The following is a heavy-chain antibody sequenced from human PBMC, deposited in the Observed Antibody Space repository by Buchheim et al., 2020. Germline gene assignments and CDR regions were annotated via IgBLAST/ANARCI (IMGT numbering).Heavy chain of an antibody. V-gene: IGHV3-30*18. J-gene: IGHJ6*02. CDR2: ISYDGSNK. D-gene: IGHD6-13*01. CDR1: GFTFSSYG. Sequence: QVQLVESGGGVVQPGRSLRLSCAASGFTFSSYGMHWVRQAPGKGLEWVAVISYDGSNKYYADSVKGRFTISRDNSKNTLYLKMNSLRAEDTAVYYCAKDTQYSSSWYPLYYYGMDVWGQGTT. CDR3: AKDTQYSSSWYPLYYYGMDV.